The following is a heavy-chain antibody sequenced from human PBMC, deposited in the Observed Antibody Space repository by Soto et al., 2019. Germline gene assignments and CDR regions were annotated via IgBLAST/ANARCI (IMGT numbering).Heavy chain of an antibody. Sequence: PGGSLRLSCAVSGFICSSYDMSWVRQAPGKGLEWVSTILVGGSTHYEDSVKGRFTISRDTSKNTVYLQMSSLTAGDTAFYYCAKATATSGGAFEIYGLGTMVT. CDR1: GFICSSYD. D-gene: IGHD1-26*01. CDR3: AKATATSGGAFEI. J-gene: IGHJ3*02. CDR2: ILVGGST. V-gene: IGHV3-23*01.